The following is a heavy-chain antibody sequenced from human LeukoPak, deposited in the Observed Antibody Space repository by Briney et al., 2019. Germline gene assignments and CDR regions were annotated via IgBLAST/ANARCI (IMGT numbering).Heavy chain of an antibody. CDR3: ARRGGNGDFDY. V-gene: IGHV4-38-2*01. CDR2: IYHSGST. CDR1: GYPTSSGYY. Sequence: SETLSLTCAVSGYPTSSGYYWGWIRQPPGKGLEWIGSIYHSGSTYYNPSLKSRVTISVDTSKNQFSLKLSSVTAADTAVYYCARRGGNGDFDYWGQGTLVTVSS. D-gene: IGHD4-23*01. J-gene: IGHJ4*02.